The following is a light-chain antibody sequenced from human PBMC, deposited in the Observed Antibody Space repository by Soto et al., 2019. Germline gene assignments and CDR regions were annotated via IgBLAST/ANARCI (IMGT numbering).Light chain of an antibody. V-gene: IGKV3-20*01. J-gene: IGKJ5*01. CDR2: GAS. Sequence: EIVLTHSPGTLSLSPGEIATLSCRASQSVSNRYLAWYQQKPGQAPRLLISGASSRATGIPDRFSGSGSGTDFTLAISRLEPEDFAVYYCQQYGSSPPITFGQGTRLEIK. CDR1: QSVSNRY. CDR3: QQYGSSPPIT.